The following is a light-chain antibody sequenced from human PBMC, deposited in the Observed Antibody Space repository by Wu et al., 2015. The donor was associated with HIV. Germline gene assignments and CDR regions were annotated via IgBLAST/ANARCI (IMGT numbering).Light chain of an antibody. CDR2: DAS. CDR3: QQYNNWPPRYT. CDR1: QGLNSY. J-gene: IGKJ2*01. V-gene: IGKV3-15*01. Sequence: ETVMTQSPATLSVSPGERATLSCRSSQGLNSYLAWYQQKPGQAPRLLIHDASSRATGVPARFSGSGSGTELNLTISSVQSEDFAIYYCQQYNNWPPRYTFGQGTKAGDQT.